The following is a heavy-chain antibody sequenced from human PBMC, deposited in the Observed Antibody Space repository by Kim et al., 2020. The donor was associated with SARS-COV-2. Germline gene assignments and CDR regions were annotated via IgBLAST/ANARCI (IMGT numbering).Heavy chain of an antibody. Sequence: SETLSLTCTVSGGSISSSSYYWGWIRQPPGKGLEWIGSIYYSGSTYYNPSLKSRVTISVDTSKNQFSLKLSSVTAADTAVYYCARLIRAVRPLNYYDSSGSSFDYWGQGTLVTVSS. V-gene: IGHV4-39*01. CDR2: IYYSGST. CDR3: ARLIRAVRPLNYYDSSGSSFDY. CDR1: GGSISSSSYY. J-gene: IGHJ4*02. D-gene: IGHD3-22*01.